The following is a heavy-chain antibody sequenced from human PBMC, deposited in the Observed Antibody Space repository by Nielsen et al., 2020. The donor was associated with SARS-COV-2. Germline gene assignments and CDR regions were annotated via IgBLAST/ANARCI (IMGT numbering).Heavy chain of an antibody. D-gene: IGHD3-3*01. CDR2: ISDFSSDT. CDR3: AREGTNYDFWSGYYPNYYYYYMDV. J-gene: IGHJ6*03. Sequence: WIRQPPGKGLEWVSNISDFSSDTNYADSVKGRFTISRDNAKNSLYLQMNSLRAEDTAVYYCAREGTNYDFWSGYYPNYYYYYMDVWGKGTTVTVSS. V-gene: IGHV3-11*06.